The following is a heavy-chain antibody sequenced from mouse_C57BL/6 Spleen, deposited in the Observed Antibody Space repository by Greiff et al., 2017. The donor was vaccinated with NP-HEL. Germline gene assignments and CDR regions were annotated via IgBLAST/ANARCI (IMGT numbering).Heavy chain of an antibody. CDR1: GFTFSDYG. Sequence: EVKLVESGGGLVKPGGSLKLSCAASGFTFSDYGMHWVRQAPEKGLEWVAYISSGSSTIYYADTVKGRFTISRDNAKNTLFLQMTSLRSEDTAMYYCARGGGPYAMDYWGQGTSVTVSS. J-gene: IGHJ4*01. V-gene: IGHV5-17*01. CDR3: ARGGGPYAMDY. CDR2: ISSGSSTI.